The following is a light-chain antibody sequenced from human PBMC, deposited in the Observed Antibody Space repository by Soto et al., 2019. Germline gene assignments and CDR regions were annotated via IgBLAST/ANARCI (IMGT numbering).Light chain of an antibody. CDR1: QVISTS. V-gene: IGKV1-9*01. J-gene: IGKJ5*01. Sequence: IQMTHSPSSLSASVGDRVTITCRASQVISTSLDWYQVKTGKAPKLLIYAASTLESGVPSRFSATVSGTEFSLTITSLQPEDFATYYCQQLFDSPITFGQGTDWRL. CDR3: QQLFDSPIT. CDR2: AAS.